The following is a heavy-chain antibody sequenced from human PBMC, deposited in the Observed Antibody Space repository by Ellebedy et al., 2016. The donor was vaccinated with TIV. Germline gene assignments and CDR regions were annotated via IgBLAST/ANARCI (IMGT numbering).Heavy chain of an antibody. Sequence: AASVKVSCKASGETSSSHALNWVRHAPGQGLEWVGRIIPILNVVNYARKFQGRVTITADRSTNIVYVELSSLRSEDTAVYYCARWGPYSGTFQGPFDFWGQGVLVTVSS. D-gene: IGHD5-12*01. CDR1: GETSSSHA. CDR2: IIPILNVV. CDR3: ARWGPYSGTFQGPFDF. V-gene: IGHV1-69*04. J-gene: IGHJ4*02.